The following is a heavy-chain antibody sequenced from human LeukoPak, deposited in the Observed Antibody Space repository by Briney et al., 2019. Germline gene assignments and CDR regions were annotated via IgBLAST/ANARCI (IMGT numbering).Heavy chain of an antibody. CDR1: GYTFTSYA. V-gene: IGHV7-4-1*02. CDR3: ARDLGHPGYSSGWHNWFDP. CDR2: INANTGVP. Sequence: ASVKVSCKASGYTFTSYAMNWVRQAPGQGLEWMGWINANTGVPTYAQGFTGRFVFSLDTSVSTAYLQISSLKAEDTAVYYCARDLGHPGYSSGWHNWFDPWGQGTLVTVSS. J-gene: IGHJ5*02. D-gene: IGHD6-19*01.